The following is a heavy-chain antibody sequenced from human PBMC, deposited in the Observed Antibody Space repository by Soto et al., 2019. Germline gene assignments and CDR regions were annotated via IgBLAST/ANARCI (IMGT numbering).Heavy chain of an antibody. J-gene: IGHJ4*02. CDR2: IYTNGHA. Sequence: QVRLQESGPGLVKPSGTLSLTCTVSGGSISNYYWSWIRQPAGKGLEWIGRIYTNGHADYNPSLKSRVTISIDTSKNQFSLKVTAMTAADTAMYYCARERREEIHDGYDIDYWGQGTLVTVSS. V-gene: IGHV4-4*07. D-gene: IGHD5-12*01. CDR1: GGSISNYY. CDR3: ARERREEIHDGYDIDY.